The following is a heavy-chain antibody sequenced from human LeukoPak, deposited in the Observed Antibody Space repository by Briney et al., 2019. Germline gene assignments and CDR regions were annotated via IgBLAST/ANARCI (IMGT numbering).Heavy chain of an antibody. V-gene: IGHV3-23*01. CDR1: GFTFSSYA. CDR2: ISGSGGST. CDR3: AKGYYDYVWGSYYFDY. D-gene: IGHD3-16*01. J-gene: IGHJ4*02. Sequence: GGSLRLSCAASGFTFSSYAMSWVRQASGKGLKWVSAISGSGGSTYYADSVKGRFTISRDNSRDTLYLQMNSLRAEDTAVYYCAKGYYDYVWGSYYFDYWGQGTLVTVSS.